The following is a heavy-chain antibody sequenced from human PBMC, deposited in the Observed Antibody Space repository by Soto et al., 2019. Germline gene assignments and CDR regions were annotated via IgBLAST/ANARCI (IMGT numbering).Heavy chain of an antibody. V-gene: IGHV1-69*13. Sequence: SVKVSCKASGGTFSSYAISWVRQAPGQGLEWMGGIIPIFGTANYAQKFQGRVTITADESTSTAYMELSSLRSEDTAVYYCACGGYDFSTPFDYWGQGTLVTVSS. CDR2: IIPIFGTA. J-gene: IGHJ4*02. D-gene: IGHD5-12*01. CDR3: ACGGYDFSTPFDY. CDR1: GGTFSSYA.